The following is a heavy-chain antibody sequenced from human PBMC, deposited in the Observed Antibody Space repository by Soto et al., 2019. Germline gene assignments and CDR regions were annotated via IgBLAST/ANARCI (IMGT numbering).Heavy chain of an antibody. Sequence: QVQLVQSGAEVKKPGASVKVSCKASGYTFTSYAITWVRQAPGQGLEWMGWISSYNGNTNYAEKLQGRVTMTTDTSTNTVYMALRSLRSDDTAVYYCATVGSRYSSSWYQGYWGQGTLVTVSS. D-gene: IGHD6-13*01. CDR1: GYTFTSYA. J-gene: IGHJ4*02. V-gene: IGHV1-18*01. CDR2: ISSYNGNT. CDR3: ATVGSRYSSSWYQGY.